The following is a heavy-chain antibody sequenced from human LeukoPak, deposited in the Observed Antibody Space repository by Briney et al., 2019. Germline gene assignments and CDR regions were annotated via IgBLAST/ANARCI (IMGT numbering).Heavy chain of an antibody. CDR3: AANSADYNTLGSSYKV. J-gene: IGHJ4*02. CDR1: SASITSSPYF. CDR2: ISYSGTT. D-gene: IGHD3-10*01. Sequence: SETLSLTCTVSSASITSSPYFWGWIRQSPGKGLEWIGSISYSGTTYCNPSFKSRVTISVDTSKNQFSLKLNSVTAADTAVFYCAANSADYNTLGSSYKVWGQGTLVTVSS. V-gene: IGHV4-39*01.